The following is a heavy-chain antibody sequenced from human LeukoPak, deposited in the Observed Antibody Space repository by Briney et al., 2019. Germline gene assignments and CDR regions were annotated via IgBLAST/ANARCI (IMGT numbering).Heavy chain of an antibody. CDR1: GGSISSGDYY. CDR2: IYYSGST. D-gene: IGHD2-2*01. CDR3: ACLSAPRVGYCSSTSCPTNWFDP. V-gene: IGHV4-30-4*01. J-gene: IGHJ5*02. Sequence: SQTLSLTCTVSGGSISSGDYYWSWIRQPPGKGLEWIGYIYYSGSTNYNPSLKSRVTISVDTSKNQFSLKLSSVTAADTAVYYCACLSAPRVGYCSSTSCPTNWFDPWGQGTLVTVSS.